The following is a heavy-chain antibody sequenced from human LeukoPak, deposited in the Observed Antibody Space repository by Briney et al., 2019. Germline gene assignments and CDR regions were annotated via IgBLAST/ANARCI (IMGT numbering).Heavy chain of an antibody. Sequence: GGSLRLSCAASGFTFSSYGMHWVRQAPGKGLEWVAVISYDGSDKYSADSVKGRFTISRDNSKNTLYLQMNSLRAEDTAVYYCARTTTFAPHFDYWGQGTLVTVSS. D-gene: IGHD1-1*01. CDR3: ARTTTFAPHFDY. J-gene: IGHJ4*02. V-gene: IGHV3-30*03. CDR1: GFTFSSYG. CDR2: ISYDGSDK.